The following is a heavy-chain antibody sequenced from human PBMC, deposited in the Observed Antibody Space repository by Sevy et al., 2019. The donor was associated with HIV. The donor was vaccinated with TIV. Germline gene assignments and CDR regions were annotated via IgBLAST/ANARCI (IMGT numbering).Heavy chain of an antibody. CDR1: GDSVSSNSAA. Sequence: KQSQTLSLTCAISGDSVSSNSAAWNWIRQSPSRGLEWLGRTYYRSKWYNDYAVSVKSRITINPDTSKNRFSLQLNSVTPEDTAVYYCARESEEKVGSVLDYWGQGTLVTVSS. CDR3: ARESEEKVGSVLDY. CDR2: TYYRSKWYN. D-gene: IGHD1-1*01. V-gene: IGHV6-1*01. J-gene: IGHJ4*02.